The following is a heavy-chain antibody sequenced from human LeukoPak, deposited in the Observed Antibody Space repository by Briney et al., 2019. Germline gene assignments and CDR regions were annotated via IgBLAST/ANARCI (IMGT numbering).Heavy chain of an antibody. Sequence: GGSLRLSCAASGFTVTSSYMTWVRQAPGKGLEWVSVIYSGGNTYYADSVKGRFTISRDNSKNTLYLQMNSLRAEDTAVYYCARSNGFDWSQYYFDYWGQGTLVTVSS. CDR1: GFTVTSSY. V-gene: IGHV3-66*01. CDR3: ARSNGFDWSQYYFDY. J-gene: IGHJ4*02. D-gene: IGHD3-9*01. CDR2: IYSGGNT.